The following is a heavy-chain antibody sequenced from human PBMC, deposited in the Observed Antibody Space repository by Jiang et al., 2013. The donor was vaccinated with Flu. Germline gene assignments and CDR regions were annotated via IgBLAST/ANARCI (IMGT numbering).Heavy chain of an antibody. Sequence: SQTLSLTCAISGDSVSSKSVAWNWIRQSPSRGLEWLGRTYYRSKWYDDYAVSVKSRITIKPDTSKNQFSLQLESVTPEDTAVYYCARCEFQQQLANFDYWGQGTLVTVSS. CDR2: TYYRSKWYD. CDR1: GDSVSSKSVA. CDR3: ARCEFQQQLANFDY. J-gene: IGHJ4*02. V-gene: IGHV6-1*01. D-gene: IGHD6-13*01.